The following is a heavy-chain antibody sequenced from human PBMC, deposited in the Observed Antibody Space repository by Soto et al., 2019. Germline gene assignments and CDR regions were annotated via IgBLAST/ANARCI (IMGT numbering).Heavy chain of an antibody. V-gene: IGHV4-39*07. CDR3: ARERQINWNLKRGPYYYMDV. J-gene: IGHJ6*03. CDR1: GGSISSSSYY. D-gene: IGHD1-7*01. CDR2: IYYSGST. Sequence: SETLSLTCTVSGGSISSSSYYWGWIRQPPGKGLEWIGSIYYSGSTYYNPSLKSRVTISVDTSKDQFSLRLSSVTAADTAVYYCARERQINWNLKRGPYYYMDVWGKGTTVTVSS.